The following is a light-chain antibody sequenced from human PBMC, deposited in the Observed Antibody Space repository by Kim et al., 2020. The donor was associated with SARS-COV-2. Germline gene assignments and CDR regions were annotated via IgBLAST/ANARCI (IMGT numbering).Light chain of an antibody. Sequence: SYELTQPPSVSVAPGKTARITCGGNHIGTKAVNWYQQKPGQAPVLVIYFNTYRPSGIPERFSASNSGDTATLTISRVEAGDEADYYCQLWESSRDQWVFGGGNQVAVL. CDR3: QLWESSRDQWV. CDR1: HIGTKA. V-gene: IGLV3-21*01. CDR2: FNT. J-gene: IGLJ3*02.